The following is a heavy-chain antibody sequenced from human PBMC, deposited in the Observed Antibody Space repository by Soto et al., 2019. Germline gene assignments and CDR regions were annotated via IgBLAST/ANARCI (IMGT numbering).Heavy chain of an antibody. CDR2: INPSGGST. CDR3: SRDRFGYSGYQPLYYYYMDV. Sequence: ASVKVSCKASGYTFTSYHMHWVRQAPGQGLEWMGIINPSGGSTSYAQKFQGRVTMTRDTSTSTVYLELSSLRSEDTAVYYCSRDRFGYSGYQPLYYYYMDVWGKGTTVTVSS. J-gene: IGHJ6*03. D-gene: IGHD5-12*01. V-gene: IGHV1-46*03. CDR1: GYTFTSYH.